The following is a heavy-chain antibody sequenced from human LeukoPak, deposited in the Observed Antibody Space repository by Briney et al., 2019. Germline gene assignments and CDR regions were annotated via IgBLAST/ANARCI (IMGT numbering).Heavy chain of an antibody. J-gene: IGHJ5*02. CDR1: GGSISSYS. Sequence: SETLSLTCIVSGGSISSYSWNWIRQSPGKGLEWVGYISHSGTTSYNSYLRSRVTISVDTSKNQFSLKLSSVTAADTAVYYCARRGSSWYPGWFDPWGQGTLVTVSS. D-gene: IGHD6-13*01. V-gene: IGHV4-59*08. CDR2: ISHSGTT. CDR3: ARRGSSWYPGWFDP.